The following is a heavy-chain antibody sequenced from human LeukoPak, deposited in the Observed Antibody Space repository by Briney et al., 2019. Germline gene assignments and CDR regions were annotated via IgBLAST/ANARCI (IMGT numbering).Heavy chain of an antibody. V-gene: IGHV1-18*01. CDR1: GYTFTSYG. D-gene: IGHD4-17*01. CDR3: ARDTYTTVTAMDV. J-gene: IGHJ6*03. CDR2: ISAYNGNT. Sequence: AASVKVSCKASGYTFTSYGFSWVRQAPGQGLEWMGWISAYNGNTDYPQNLQGRVTLTTDTSTSTAYMELRSLRSDDTAVYYCARDTYTTVTAMDVWGKGTTVIVSS.